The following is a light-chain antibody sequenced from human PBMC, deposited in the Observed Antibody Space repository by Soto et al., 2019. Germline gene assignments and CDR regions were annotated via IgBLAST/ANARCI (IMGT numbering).Light chain of an antibody. Sequence: EIVLTQSPGTLSLSPGERATLSCRASQSVSSSYLAWYQQKPGQAPRLLIYGASSRATGIPDRFSGSGSGTDFTLTISRLEPEDLAVYYCHHYGSSAWTFGQGTKVEIK. CDR2: GAS. J-gene: IGKJ1*01. V-gene: IGKV3-20*01. CDR3: HHYGSSAWT. CDR1: QSVSSSY.